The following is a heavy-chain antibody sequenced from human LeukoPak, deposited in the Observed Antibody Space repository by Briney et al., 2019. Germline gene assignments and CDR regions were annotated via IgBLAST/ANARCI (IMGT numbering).Heavy chain of an antibody. D-gene: IGHD3-10*01. CDR3: ARKGLGFGGLDY. V-gene: IGHV3-23*01. CDR1: GFTFSSYA. J-gene: IGHJ4*02. Sequence: PGGSLRLSCSASGFTFSSYAMHWVRQAPGKGLEWVSGISRNGDSTYYADSVRGRFTISRDNSKNTLYLQMNSLRAEDTAVYYCARKGLGFGGLDYWGQGTLVTVSS. CDR2: ISRNGDST.